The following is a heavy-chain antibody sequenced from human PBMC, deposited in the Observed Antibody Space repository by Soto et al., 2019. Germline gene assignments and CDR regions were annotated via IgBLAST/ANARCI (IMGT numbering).Heavy chain of an antibody. CDR3: VRCYCSVGSCYACWHFDL. J-gene: IGHJ2*01. CDR1: GYTFSDYA. V-gene: IGHV1-18*03. CDR2: ISASTRNT. D-gene: IGHD2-15*01. Sequence: QVQLVQSGGEVKKPGASVKVSFQASGYTFSDYAISWVRQAPGQGLEWMGWISASTRNTDQAQNFQGRVIMTLDTSTNKAYMELRSLRSDDMAVYYCVRCYCSVGSCYACWHFDLWGRGTLVTVCS.